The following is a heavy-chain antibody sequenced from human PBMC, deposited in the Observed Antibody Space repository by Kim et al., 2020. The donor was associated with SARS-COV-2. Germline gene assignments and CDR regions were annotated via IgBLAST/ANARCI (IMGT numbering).Heavy chain of an antibody. D-gene: IGHD3-22*01. CDR1: GYTFINYA. Sequence: ASVKVSCKASGYTFINYAMSWVRQAPGQGLEWMGWINTKTGNPTYAQDFAGRFVFSSDTSVSTAYLEISSLKAEDTAVYYCAATLNNFDSSALDSWCQGTRVTASA. CDR2: INTKTGNP. J-gene: IGHJ4*02. V-gene: IGHV7-4-1*02. CDR3: AATLNNFDSSALDS.